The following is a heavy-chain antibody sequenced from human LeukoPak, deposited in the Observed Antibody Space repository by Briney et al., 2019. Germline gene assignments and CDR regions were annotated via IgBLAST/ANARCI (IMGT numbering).Heavy chain of an antibody. CDR3: ARDNDIVVVLGMDV. CDR2: IRFDGNNK. D-gene: IGHD2-2*01. V-gene: IGHV3-30*02. Sequence: LAGGSLRLSCAASGFTFRNYGMHWIRQAPGKGLEWVAFIRFDGNNKYYADSLKGRCTISRDNAKNSLYLQMNSLRAEDTAVYYCARDNDIVVVLGMDVWGQGTTVTVSS. CDR1: GFTFRNYG. J-gene: IGHJ6*02.